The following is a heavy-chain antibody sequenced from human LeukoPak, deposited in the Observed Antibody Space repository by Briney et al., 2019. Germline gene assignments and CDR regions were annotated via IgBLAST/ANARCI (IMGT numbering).Heavy chain of an antibody. D-gene: IGHD3-3*01. CDR2: IHTSGST. Sequence: SETLSLTCTASGVSTSNYFCTWLRQSAGKGLEWIGRIHTSGSTNYNPSLKSRVSMSVDTSKNQFSLKLSSVTAADTAVYYCARDPEGHGYYFDYWGQGALVTVSS. CDR3: ARDPEGHGYYFDY. V-gene: IGHV4-4*07. J-gene: IGHJ4*02. CDR1: GVSTSNYF.